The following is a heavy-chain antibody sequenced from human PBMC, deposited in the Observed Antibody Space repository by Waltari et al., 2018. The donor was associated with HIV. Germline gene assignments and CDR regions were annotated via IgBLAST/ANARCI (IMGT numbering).Heavy chain of an antibody. D-gene: IGHD3-16*02. CDR2: NNRYTSTA. V-gene: IGHV1-18*01. CDR1: GYPFIHYH. Sequence: QIRPFQSDHVVRKPGASLTTSCTTAGYPFIHYHVTWVRQPLGQRLDWMGGNNRYTSTASDTRESQVRATATTGAAGATAYSQLRELRTEDTVMYFCTRGNIWGSSRYGDCWGQGALVTLPS. J-gene: IGHJ4*02. CDR3: TRGNIWGSSRYGDC.